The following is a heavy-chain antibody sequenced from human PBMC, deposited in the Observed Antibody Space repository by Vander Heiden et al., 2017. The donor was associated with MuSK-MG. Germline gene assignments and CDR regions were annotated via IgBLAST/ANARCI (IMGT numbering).Heavy chain of an antibody. V-gene: IGHV4-59*01. CDR3: ARAATIAALASAFDI. J-gene: IGHJ3*02. D-gene: IGHD6-6*01. CDR2: IYYSGST. Sequence: QVQLQESGPGLVKPSETLSLHCTVSGGSISSYYWSWIRQPPGKGLEWIGYIYYSGSTNYNPSLKSRVTISVDTSKNQFSLKLSSVTAADTAVYYCARAATIAALASAFDIWGQGTMVTVSS. CDR1: GGSISSYY.